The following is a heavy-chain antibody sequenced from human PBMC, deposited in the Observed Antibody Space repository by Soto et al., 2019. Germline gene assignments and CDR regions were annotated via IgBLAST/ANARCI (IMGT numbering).Heavy chain of an antibody. V-gene: IGHV2-5*02. CDR1: GFSLSTSGVA. Sequence: QITLKESGPTLVKPTQTLTLTCTFSGFSLSTSGVAVGWIRQPPGKALEWPALIYWDDDKRYSPSLKSRLTITKDTSKNQVVLTMTNMDPVDTATYYCAHRRGYYGSGSYSGMFWFDPWGQGTLVTVSS. D-gene: IGHD3-10*01. CDR2: IYWDDDK. CDR3: AHRRGYYGSGSYSGMFWFDP. J-gene: IGHJ5*02.